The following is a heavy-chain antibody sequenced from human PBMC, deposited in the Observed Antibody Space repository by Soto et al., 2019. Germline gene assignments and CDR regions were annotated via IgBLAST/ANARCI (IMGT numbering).Heavy chain of an antibody. CDR3: ARDDYGMDV. V-gene: IGHV3-53*01. J-gene: IGHJ6*01. CDR2: IYSGGST. CDR1: SCDD. Sequence: SCDDVSWFRPAPGKGLEWVSVIYSGGSTYYADSVKGRFTISRDNSKNTVYLQMNSLRADDTAVYYCARDDYGMDVWGQGTTVTVSS.